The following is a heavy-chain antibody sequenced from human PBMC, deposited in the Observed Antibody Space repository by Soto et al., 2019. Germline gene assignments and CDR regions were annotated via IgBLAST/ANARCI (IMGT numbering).Heavy chain of an antibody. CDR2: ISHSGLR. CDR3: ATSNTTCPGCYS. V-gene: IGHV4-59*01. J-gene: IGHJ5*02. Sequence: SETLSLTCTVSGCSISSYYWSWIRQPPGKGLEWIGYISHSGLRHYRASLQSRLTMSVETSKNQFSLNLTSVTAADTAIYYCATSNTTCPGCYSWGQGTLVTVSS. CDR1: GCSISSYY. D-gene: IGHD1-26*01.